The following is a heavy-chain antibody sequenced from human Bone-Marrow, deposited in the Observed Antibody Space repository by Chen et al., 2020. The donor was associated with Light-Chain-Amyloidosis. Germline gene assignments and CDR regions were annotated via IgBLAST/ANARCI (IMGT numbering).Heavy chain of an antibody. D-gene: IGHD4-17*01. J-gene: IGHJ4*02. CDR1: GYIFTKYY. V-gene: IGHV1-46*01. CDR2: INPISGSA. CDR3: ARMMTTVTTTDY. Sequence: QVQLVQSGAGVKKPGASVKISCKASGYIFTKYYMHWVRQAPGEGFEWMGIINPISGSASYAEKFEGRVTMTRDTSTSTFYMELSSLKSEDTAVYYCARMMTTVTTTDYWGQGALVTVSS.